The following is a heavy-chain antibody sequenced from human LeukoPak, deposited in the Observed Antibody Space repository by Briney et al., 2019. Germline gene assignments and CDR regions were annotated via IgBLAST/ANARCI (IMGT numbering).Heavy chain of an antibody. J-gene: IGHJ4*02. V-gene: IGHV3-33*01. CDR1: GFTFSSYG. D-gene: IGHD3-22*01. Sequence: PGGSLRLSCAASGFTFSSYGMHWVRQAPGKGLEWVAVIWYDGSNKYYADSVKGRFTISRDNSKNTLYLQMNSLRAEDTAVYYCARDFLSLTNYYDSSGYPGSTGFDYWGQGTLVTVSS. CDR2: IWYDGSNK. CDR3: ARDFLSLTNYYDSSGYPGSTGFDY.